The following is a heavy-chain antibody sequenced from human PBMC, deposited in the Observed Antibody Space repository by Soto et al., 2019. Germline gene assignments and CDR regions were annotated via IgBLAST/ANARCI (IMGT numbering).Heavy chain of an antibody. CDR1: GFTFSSYA. V-gene: IGHV3-30-3*01. CDR2: ISYDGSNK. Sequence: QVQLVESGGGVVQPGRSLRLSCAASGFTFSSYAMHWVRQAPGKGLEWVAVISYDGSNKYYADSVKGRFTISRDNSKNTLYLQMNSLRAEDTAVYYCARDHGAMATTLDYWGQGTLVTVSS. CDR3: ARDHGAMATTLDY. J-gene: IGHJ4*02. D-gene: IGHD5-12*01.